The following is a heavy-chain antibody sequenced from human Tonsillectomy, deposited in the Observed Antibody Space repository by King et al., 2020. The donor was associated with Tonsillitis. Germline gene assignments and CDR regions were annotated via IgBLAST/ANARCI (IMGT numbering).Heavy chain of an antibody. CDR2: VYHSGST. Sequence: QLQESGPGLVKPSETLSLTCTVSGGSISSSYWSWVRQPPGQGLEWIGYVYHSGSTYYNPSLNSRVTISVDTSKNHFSLRLSSVTAADTAVYYCTRSGIPAADWYFDLWGRGTLVTVSS. D-gene: IGHD6-13*01. V-gene: IGHV4-59*08. CDR1: GGSISSSY. CDR3: TRSGIPAADWYFDL. J-gene: IGHJ2*01.